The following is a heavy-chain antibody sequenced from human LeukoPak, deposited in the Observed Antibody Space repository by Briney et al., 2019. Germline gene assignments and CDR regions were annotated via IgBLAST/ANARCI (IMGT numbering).Heavy chain of an antibody. Sequence: GGSLRLSCAASGFTFSSYGMHWVRQAPGKGLEWVAFIRYDGSNKYYADSVKGRSTISRDNSKNTLYLQMNSLRADDTGAYYCAKEGGSSYGQGYFDHWGQGTLVAASS. J-gene: IGHJ4*02. CDR2: IRYDGSNK. CDR3: AKEGGSSYGQGYFDH. CDR1: GFTFSSYG. V-gene: IGHV3-30*02. D-gene: IGHD5-18*01.